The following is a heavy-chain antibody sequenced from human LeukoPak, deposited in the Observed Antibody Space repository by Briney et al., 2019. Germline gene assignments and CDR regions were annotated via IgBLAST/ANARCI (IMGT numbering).Heavy chain of an antibody. J-gene: IGHJ4*02. CDR2: INPNSGGT. D-gene: IGHD3-22*01. CDR3: ARDRAYDSSGYYRDY. V-gene: IGHV1-2*02. CDR1: GYTFTGYY. Sequence: GASVKVSCKASGYTFTGYYMHWVRQAPGQGLEWMGWINPNSGGTNYAQKFQGRVTMTRDTSISTAYMELSRLRSDDTAVYYCARDRAYDSSGYYRDYWGQGTLFTVSS.